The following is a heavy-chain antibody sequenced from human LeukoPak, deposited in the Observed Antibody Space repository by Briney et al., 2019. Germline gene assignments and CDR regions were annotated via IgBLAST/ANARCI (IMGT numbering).Heavy chain of an antibody. CDR1: GYTFTRYY. V-gene: IGHV1-2*02. Sequence: SVKLSCKSSGYTFTRYYLHWAPHPPAQALECMGWINPNSGSTNYTQKFQRRLTITRYTSISTAYMELSRLRSDDTAMYYCALGVVPAARCWYDLWGQGTLVTVS. D-gene: IGHD2-2*01. CDR2: INPNSGST. J-gene: IGHJ5*02. CDR3: ALGVVPAARCWYDL.